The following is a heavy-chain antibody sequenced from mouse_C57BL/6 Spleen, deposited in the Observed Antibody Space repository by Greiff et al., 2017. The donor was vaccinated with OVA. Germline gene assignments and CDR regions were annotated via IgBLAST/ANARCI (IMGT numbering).Heavy chain of an antibody. CDR3: TLLLRSYWYFDV. CDR2: IRNKANNHAT. Sequence: EVKVEESGGGLVQPGGSMKLSCAASGFTFSDAWMDWVRQSPEKGLEWVAEIRNKANNHATYYAESVKGRFTISRDDSKSSVYLQMNSLRAEDTGIYYCTLLLRSYWYFDVWGTGTTVTVSS. V-gene: IGHV6-6*01. CDR1: GFTFSDAW. D-gene: IGHD1-1*01. J-gene: IGHJ1*03.